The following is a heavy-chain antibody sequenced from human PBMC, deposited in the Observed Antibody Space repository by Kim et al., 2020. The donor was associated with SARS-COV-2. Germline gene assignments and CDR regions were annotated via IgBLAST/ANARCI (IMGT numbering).Heavy chain of an antibody. CDR2: ISGSGSCI. CDR3: AREGGIAVVGVGMAGDY. J-gene: IGHJ4*01. CDR1: GFTFSSYG. Sequence: GGSLRLSCAASGFTFSSYGMNWVRQAPGKGLEWVSAISGSGSCIYYADSVKGRFTISRDNAKNTLYLQMNSLRAEDTAVYYCAREGGIAVVGVGMAGDY. D-gene: IGHD6-19*01. V-gene: IGHV3-21*01.